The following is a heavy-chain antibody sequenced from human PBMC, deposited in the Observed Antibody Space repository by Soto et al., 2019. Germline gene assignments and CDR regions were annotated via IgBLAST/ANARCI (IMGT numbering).Heavy chain of an antibody. D-gene: IGHD2-21*02. J-gene: IGHJ4*02. Sequence: EVQLLESGGGLVQPGGSLRLSCAASGFTFSSYAMSWVRQAPGKGLEWVSAISGRGGSTYYADSVKGRFTISRDNSKNTLYLQMNSLRAEDTAVYYCAKIEGVVTAIHHFDYWGQGTLVTVSS. CDR3: AKIEGVVTAIHHFDY. CDR1: GFTFSSYA. V-gene: IGHV3-23*01. CDR2: ISGRGGST.